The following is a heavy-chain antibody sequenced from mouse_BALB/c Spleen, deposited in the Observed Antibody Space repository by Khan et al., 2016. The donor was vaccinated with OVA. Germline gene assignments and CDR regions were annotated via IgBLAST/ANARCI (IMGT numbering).Heavy chain of an antibody. J-gene: IGHJ4*01. D-gene: IGHD2-3*01. CDR3: AKWGDGSTYAMDY. V-gene: IGHV2-3*01. CDR2: IWGDGST. Sequence: QVQLKESGPGLVAPSQSLSITCTVSGFSLTNYGVNWVRQPPGKGLEWLGVIWGDGSTNYHSPPISRLSISKDNSKSQVFLQLNSLQTDDTATYYCAKWGDGSTYAMDYWGQGTSVTVSS. CDR1: GFSLTNYG.